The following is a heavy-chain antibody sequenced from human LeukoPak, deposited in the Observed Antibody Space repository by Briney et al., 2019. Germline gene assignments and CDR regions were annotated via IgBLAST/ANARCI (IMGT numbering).Heavy chain of an antibody. CDR1: GYTFTGYY. Sequence: GASVKVSCKASGYTFTGYYMHWVRQAPGQGLEWMGRINPNSGGTNYAQKFQGRVTMTRDTSISTAYMELSRLRSDDTAVYYCARSMGARGDAFDIWGQGTMVTVPS. J-gene: IGHJ3*02. V-gene: IGHV1-2*06. D-gene: IGHD1-26*01. CDR3: ARSMGARGDAFDI. CDR2: INPNSGGT.